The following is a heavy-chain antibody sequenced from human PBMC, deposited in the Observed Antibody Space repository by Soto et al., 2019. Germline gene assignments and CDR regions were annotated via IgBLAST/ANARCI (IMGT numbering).Heavy chain of an antibody. Sequence: QVQLLESGGGLVKPGESLRLSCAASEFTVSAYYMAWLRQAPGKGLDWISYISGDSRYTKYADSVKGRFTISRDNAKKLLYLQMTSLRVEDTAVYFCATGQQVRMADIWGQGTMVTVSS. CDR2: ISGDSRYT. D-gene: IGHD6-13*01. CDR1: EFTVSAYY. CDR3: ATGQQVRMADI. J-gene: IGHJ3*02. V-gene: IGHV3-11*03.